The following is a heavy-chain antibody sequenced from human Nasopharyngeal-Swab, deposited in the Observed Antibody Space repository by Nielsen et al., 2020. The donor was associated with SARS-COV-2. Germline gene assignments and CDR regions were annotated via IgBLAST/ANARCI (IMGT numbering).Heavy chain of an antibody. CDR1: GGSISSSSYY. CDR2: IYYSGGT. J-gene: IGHJ6*03. D-gene: IGHD5-12*01. Sequence: SETLSLTCTVSGGSISSSSYYWGWIRQPPGKGLEWIGSIYYSGGTYYNPSLKSRVTISVDTSKNQFSLKLNSVTAADTAVYYCAKQNSGYDYEDRYYYYYMDVWGKGTTVTVSS. CDR3: AKQNSGYDYEDRYYYYYMDV. V-gene: IGHV4-39*07.